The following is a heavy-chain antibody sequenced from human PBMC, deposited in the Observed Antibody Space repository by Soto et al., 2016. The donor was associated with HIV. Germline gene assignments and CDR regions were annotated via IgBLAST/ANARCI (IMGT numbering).Heavy chain of an antibody. CDR3: ARDRSFWSGSLYY. CDR2: INSDGSNT. V-gene: IGHV3-74*01. Sequence: EVQLVESGGGLVQPGGSLRLSCAASGFNFSSYWMHWVRQAPGKGLMWVSRINSDGSNTRYAGSVKGRFTISRDNAKNTLYQQMNSLRADDTAVYYCARDRSFWSGSLYYWGQGTLVTVSS. D-gene: IGHD3-3*01. CDR1: GFNFSSYW. J-gene: IGHJ4*02.